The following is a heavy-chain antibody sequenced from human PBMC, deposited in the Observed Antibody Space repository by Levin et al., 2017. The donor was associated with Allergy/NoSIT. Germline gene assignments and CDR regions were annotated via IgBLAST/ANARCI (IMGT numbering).Heavy chain of an antibody. V-gene: IGHV3-53*01. J-gene: IGHJ5*02. CDR2: INLAGAT. CDR1: GFTVSSSC. CDR3: VKEDPLPGSRLGP. Sequence: TGGSLRLSCAVSGFTVSSSCMSWVRQPPGQGLEWVSLINLAGATHYADSVKGRFTVSRDNSKNTLNLQMNSLRAEDTATYYCVKEDPLPGSRLGPWGQGTLVTVSS. D-gene: IGHD3-10*01.